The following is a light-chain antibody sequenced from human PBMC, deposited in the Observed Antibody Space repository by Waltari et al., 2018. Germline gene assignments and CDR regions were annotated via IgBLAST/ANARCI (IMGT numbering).Light chain of an antibody. V-gene: IGKV1-9*01. J-gene: IGKJ4*01. CDR3: QQIINYPLT. CDR1: QGIRTF. CDR2: PES. Sequence: ASQGIRTFLAWYQQPPGKVPKLLISPESTFQSGVPSRFSGSGSGTDFTLTISSIQPEDSATYYCQQIINYPLTFGGGTKVEI.